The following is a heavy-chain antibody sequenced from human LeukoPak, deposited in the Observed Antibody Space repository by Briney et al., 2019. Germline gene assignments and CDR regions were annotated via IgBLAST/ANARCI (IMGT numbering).Heavy chain of an antibody. CDR2: IYPGDSDT. V-gene: IGHV5-51*01. D-gene: IGHD4-11*01. CDR3: ARRRSHDYTNYAQYYFDY. CDR1: GYSLTSYW. J-gene: IGHJ4*02. Sequence: GESLKISCKGSGYSLTSYWVAWVRQMPGKDLEWMGIIYPGDSDTRYSPSFQGQVTISADKSINTAYLQWSSLRASDTAMYYCARRRSHDYTNYAQYYFDYWGQGTLVTVSP.